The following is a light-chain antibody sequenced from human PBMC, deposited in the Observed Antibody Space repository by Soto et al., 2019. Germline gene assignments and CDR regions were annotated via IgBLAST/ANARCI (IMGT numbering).Light chain of an antibody. J-gene: IGKJ1*01. CDR2: KIA. CDR3: MQGTQFSQM. Sequence: DVVMPQTPLFSHVTLGHPASSSCKSSQSLVHSDGNTYLSWLQQRPRQPPRVLIYKIANRFSGVPDKFSGSGAGTDFTLKVSRVEAEDVGVYYCMQGTQFSQMFGHGTKVEVK. V-gene: IGKV2-24*01. CDR1: QSLVHSDGNTY.